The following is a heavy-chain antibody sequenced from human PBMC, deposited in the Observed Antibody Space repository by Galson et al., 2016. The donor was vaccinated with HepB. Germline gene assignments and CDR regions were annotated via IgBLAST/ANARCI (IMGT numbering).Heavy chain of an antibody. D-gene: IGHD5-24*01. V-gene: IGHV3-33*01. J-gene: IGHJ6*03. CDR1: GFTFSSSG. Sequence: SLRLSCAASGFTFSSSGMHWVRQAPGKGLEWVSFIFYGGGNTEYADSVKGQFTISRDNSKNTLYLQMNSLRGEDTAVYYCARVEAIYYYYMDVWGKGTQVTVSS. CDR3: ARVEAIYYYYMDV. CDR2: IFYGGGNT.